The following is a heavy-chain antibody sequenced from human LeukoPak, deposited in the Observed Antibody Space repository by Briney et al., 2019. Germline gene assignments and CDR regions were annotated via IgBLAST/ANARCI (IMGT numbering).Heavy chain of an antibody. CDR1: GFTFSTYS. CDR3: ARRRGSGSYYYYGMDV. V-gene: IGHV3-74*01. J-gene: IGHJ6*04. CDR2: INSDGSST. Sequence: GGSRRLSCAASGFTFSTYSMHWVRQAPGKGRGWVSRINSDGSSTSYADSVKGRFTISRDNAKNTLYLQMNRLRAEDTAVYYCARRRGSGSYYYYGMDVWGKGTTVTVSS. D-gene: IGHD3-10*01.